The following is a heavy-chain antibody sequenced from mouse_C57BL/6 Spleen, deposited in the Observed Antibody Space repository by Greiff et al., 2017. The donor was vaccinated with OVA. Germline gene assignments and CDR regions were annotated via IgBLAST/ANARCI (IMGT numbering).Heavy chain of an antibody. Sequence: DVKLQESGGGLVKPGGSLKLSCAASGFTFSDYGMHWVRQAPEKGLEWVAYISSGSSTIYYADTVKGRFTISRDNAKNTLFLQMTSLRSEDTAMYYCARESNWDYWGQGTTLTVSS. D-gene: IGHD4-1*01. J-gene: IGHJ2*01. V-gene: IGHV5-17*01. CDR1: GFTFSDYG. CDR2: ISSGSSTI. CDR3: ARESNWDY.